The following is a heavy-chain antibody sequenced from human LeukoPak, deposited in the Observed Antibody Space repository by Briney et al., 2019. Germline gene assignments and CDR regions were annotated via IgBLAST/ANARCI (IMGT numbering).Heavy chain of an antibody. Sequence: GGSLRLSCAASGFTFSSYAMSWVRQAPGKGLEWVSAISGSGGSTYYADSVKGRFTISRDNSKNTLYLQMNSLRAEDTAVYYCARREETDYYYYMDVWGKGTTVTVSS. D-gene: IGHD5-24*01. V-gene: IGHV3-23*01. CDR3: ARREETDYYYYMDV. CDR1: GFTFSSYA. CDR2: ISGSGGST. J-gene: IGHJ6*03.